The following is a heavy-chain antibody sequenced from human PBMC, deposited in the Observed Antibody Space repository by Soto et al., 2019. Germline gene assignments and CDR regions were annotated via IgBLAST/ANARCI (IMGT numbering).Heavy chain of an antibody. CDR1: GFPFSSYG. V-gene: IGHV3-30*18. J-gene: IGHJ4*02. D-gene: IGHD6-19*01. CDR3: AKDRSIAVAGFDY. Sequence: PGGSLRLSCAASGFPFSSYGMHWVRQAPGKGLEWVAVISYDGSNKYYADSVKGRFTISRDNSKNTLYLQMNSLRAEDTAVYYCAKDRSIAVAGFDYWGQGTLVTVSS. CDR2: ISYDGSNK.